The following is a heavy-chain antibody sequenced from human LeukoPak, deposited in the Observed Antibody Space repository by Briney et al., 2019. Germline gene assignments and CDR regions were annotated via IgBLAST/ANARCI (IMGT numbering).Heavy chain of an antibody. J-gene: IGHJ4*02. V-gene: IGHV4-38-2*02. Sequence: SETLSLTCTVSGYSISSGYYWGWIRQPPGKGLEWIGSIYHSGSTYYNPSLKSRVTISVDTSKNQFSLKLSSVTAADTAVYYCAKYSKANGGLYYFDYWGQGTLVTVSS. CDR1: GYSISSGYY. CDR3: AKYSKANGGLYYFDY. D-gene: IGHD4-11*01. CDR2: IYHSGST.